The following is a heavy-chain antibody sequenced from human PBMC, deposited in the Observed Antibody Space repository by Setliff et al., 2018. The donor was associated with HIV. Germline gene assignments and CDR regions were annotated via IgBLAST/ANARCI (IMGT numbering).Heavy chain of an antibody. CDR3: ASGAVAATGHYYYYYMDV. J-gene: IGHJ6*03. D-gene: IGHD6-19*01. CDR2: TYYKSKWYN. CDR1: GDSVSSNSAA. Sequence: SQTLSLTCAISGDSVSSNSAAWNWIRQYPSRGLEWLGRTYYKSKWYNDYAVSVKSRITINPDTSKNQFSLQLSSVTPEDTAVYYCASGAVAATGHYYYYYMDVWGKGTTVTVSS. V-gene: IGHV6-1*01.